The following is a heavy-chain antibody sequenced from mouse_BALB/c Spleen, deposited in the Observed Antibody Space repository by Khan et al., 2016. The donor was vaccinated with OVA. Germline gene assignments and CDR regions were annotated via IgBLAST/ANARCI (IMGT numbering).Heavy chain of an antibody. D-gene: IGHD1-1*01. CDR3: TRLAYDYDSWGFAY. V-gene: IGHV5-6*01. CDR1: GFTFSTYG. CDR2: VSTGGSYT. J-gene: IGHJ3*01. Sequence: EVELVESGGDLVKPGGSLKLSCAASGFTFSTYGMSWVRQAPDKRLEWVATVSTGGSYTYYPDSVKGRFTISRDKAKNTLYLQMSGLRSEDTAMFYLTRLAYDYDSWGFAYWGQGNLVTVSA.